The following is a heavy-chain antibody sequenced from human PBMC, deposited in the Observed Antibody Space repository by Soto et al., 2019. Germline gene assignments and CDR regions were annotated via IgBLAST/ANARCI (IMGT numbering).Heavy chain of an antibody. Sequence: EVQLLESGGGLVQPGGSLRLSCAASGFTFSSYAMSWVRQAPGKGLEWVSAISGSGGSTYYADSVKGRFTISRDNSKNTLYLQMSSLRAEDTAVYYCAKMYCSGGSCYPEDYFDYWGQGTLVTVSS. D-gene: IGHD2-15*01. CDR2: ISGSGGST. J-gene: IGHJ4*02. CDR1: GFTFSSYA. CDR3: AKMYCSGGSCYPEDYFDY. V-gene: IGHV3-23*01.